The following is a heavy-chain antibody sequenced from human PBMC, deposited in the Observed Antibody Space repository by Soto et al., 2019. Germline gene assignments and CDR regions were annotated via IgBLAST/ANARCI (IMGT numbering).Heavy chain of an antibody. CDR1: GGTFSSYA. Sequence: QVQLVQSGAEVKKPGSSVKVSCKASGGTFSSYAISWVRQAPGQGLEWMGGIIPIFGTANYAQKFQGRVTITADESTITAYMELSSLRSEDTAVYYCARMVGCSGGSCYSEFDYWGQGTLVTVSS. CDR3: ARMVGCSGGSCYSEFDY. V-gene: IGHV1-69*01. D-gene: IGHD2-15*01. J-gene: IGHJ4*02. CDR2: IIPIFGTA.